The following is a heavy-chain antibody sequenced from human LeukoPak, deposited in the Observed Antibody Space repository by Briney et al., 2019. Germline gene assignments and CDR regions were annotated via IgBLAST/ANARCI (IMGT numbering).Heavy chain of an antibody. CDR2: IYYSGST. D-gene: IGHD2-2*01. J-gene: IGHJ2*01. Sequence: SQTLSLTCTVSGGSISSGDYYWSWIRQPPGKGLEWIGYIYYSGSTYYNPSLKSRVTISVDTSKNQFSLKLSSVTAADTAVYYCARGGDSAEEIVVVPASDGYFDLWGRGTLVTVSP. CDR3: ARGGDSAEEIVVVPASDGYFDL. CDR1: GGSISSGDYY. V-gene: IGHV4-30-4*01.